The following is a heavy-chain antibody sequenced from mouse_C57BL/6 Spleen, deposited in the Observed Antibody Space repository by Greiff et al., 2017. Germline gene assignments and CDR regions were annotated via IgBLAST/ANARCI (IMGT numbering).Heavy chain of an antibody. J-gene: IGHJ3*01. CDR1: GYTFTSYT. CDR3: ATIYYDYDEFAY. V-gene: IGHV1-4*01. Sequence: VQLQQSGAELARPGASVKMSCKASGYTFTSYTMHWVKQRPGQGLEWIGYINPSSGYTKYNQKFKDKATLTADKSSSTAYMQLSSLTSEDSAVYYCATIYYDYDEFAYWGQGTLVTVSA. D-gene: IGHD2-4*01. CDR2: INPSSGYT.